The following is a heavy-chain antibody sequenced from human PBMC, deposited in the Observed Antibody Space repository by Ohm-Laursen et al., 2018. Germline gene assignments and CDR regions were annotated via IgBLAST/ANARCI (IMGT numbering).Heavy chain of an antibody. J-gene: IGHJ4*02. CDR2: IYYSGST. D-gene: IGHD2-21*02. CDR1: GGSISSGGYY. V-gene: IGHV4-31*03. CDR3: ARAPPKVTSFDY. Sequence: TLSLTCTVSGGSISSGGYYWSWIRQHPGKGLEWIGNIYYSGSTYYNPYLKSRVTISVDTSKNQFSLKLSSVTAADTAVYYCARAPPKVTSFDYWGQGTLVTVSS.